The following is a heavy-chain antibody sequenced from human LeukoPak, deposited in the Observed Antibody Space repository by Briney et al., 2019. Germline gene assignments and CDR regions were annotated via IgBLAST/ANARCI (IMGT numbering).Heavy chain of an antibody. CDR3: ARGSFYRNSYYYYINV. CDR2: IYTTGNT. J-gene: IGHJ6*03. CDR1: GDSLSGGVFY. V-gene: IGHV4-61*02. Sequence: SETLSLTCSLSGDSLSGGVFYWSWIRQPAGKGLEWIVRIYTTGNTNYKTSLRSRATMSIDTSDNQFSLKLTSVTAADTAVYYCARGSFYRNSYYYYINVWGTGTTVTVSS. D-gene: IGHD5/OR15-5a*01.